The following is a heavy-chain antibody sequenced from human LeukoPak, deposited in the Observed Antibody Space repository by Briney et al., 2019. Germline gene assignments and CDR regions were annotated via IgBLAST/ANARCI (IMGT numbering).Heavy chain of an antibody. CDR3: ARETTVTTAFDY. Sequence: GGSLRLSCAASGFTVSSNYMSWVRQAPGKGLEWVSVIYSGGSTYYADSVKGRFTISRDNSKNTLYLQMNSLRAEDTAVCYCARETTVTTAFDYWGQGTLVTVSS. J-gene: IGHJ4*02. CDR2: IYSGGST. V-gene: IGHV3-53*01. CDR1: GFTVSSNY. D-gene: IGHD4-17*01.